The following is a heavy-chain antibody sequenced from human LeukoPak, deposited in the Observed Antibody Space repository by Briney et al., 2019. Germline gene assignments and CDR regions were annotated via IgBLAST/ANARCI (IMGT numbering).Heavy chain of an antibody. CDR1: GESMSSSTTY. Sequence: PETLSLTCTLSGESMSSSTTYSVWIRHPPGKGLEWIVCIYDGGTTYSNPSLKRRAAISQDTSKNQFSLKVNTVTAADTAVYHCARRSHCTGDSCYPVWGQGTTVTVSS. D-gene: IGHD2-15*01. CDR3: ARRSHCTGDSCYPV. V-gene: IGHV4-39*01. CDR2: IYDGGTT. J-gene: IGHJ6*02.